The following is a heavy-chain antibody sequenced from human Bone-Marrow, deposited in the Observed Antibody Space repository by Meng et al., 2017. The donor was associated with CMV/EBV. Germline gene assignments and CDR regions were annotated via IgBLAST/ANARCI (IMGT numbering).Heavy chain of an antibody. CDR2: IIPILGIP. D-gene: IGHD2-15*01. J-gene: IGHJ4*02. CDR3: ARGARLGYCSGANCYFNDF. Sequence: SVKVYCKASGGSLSNYRLNWVRQVPGQGFQWMGGIIPILGIPDYPENFQGRVTITADTSTDTAYMHLSSLRLEDTAVYYCARGARLGYCSGANCYFNDFWGQGTWVTGSS. V-gene: IGHV1-69*10. CDR1: GGSLSNYR.